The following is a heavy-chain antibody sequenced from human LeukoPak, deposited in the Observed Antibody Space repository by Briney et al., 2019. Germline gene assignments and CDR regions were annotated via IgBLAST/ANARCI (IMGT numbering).Heavy chain of an antibody. D-gene: IGHD5-18*01. Sequence: SVKVSCKASGGTFSSHAISWVRQAPGQGLEWMGGIIPIFGTANYAQKFQGRVTITADESTSTAYMELSSLRSEDTAVYYCARGGSYGFNWFDPWGQGTLVTVSS. V-gene: IGHV1-69*13. J-gene: IGHJ5*02. CDR1: GGTFSSHA. CDR2: IIPIFGTA. CDR3: ARGGSYGFNWFDP.